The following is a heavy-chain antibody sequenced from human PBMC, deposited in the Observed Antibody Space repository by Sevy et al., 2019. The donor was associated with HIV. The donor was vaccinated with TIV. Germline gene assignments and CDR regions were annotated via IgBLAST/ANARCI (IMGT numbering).Heavy chain of an antibody. Sequence: GGSLRLSCAASGFTFRNYGMHWVRQAPGKGLEWVAIISYDGTDIYYADSVKGRFTISRANSKKTLYLQMNSLRPEDTAVYYCANSPYYYDSSGYYSPTGDAFDVWGQGTVVTVSS. CDR1: GFTFRNYG. V-gene: IGHV3-30*18. CDR2: ISYDGTDI. CDR3: ANSPYYYDSSGYYSPTGDAFDV. D-gene: IGHD3-22*01. J-gene: IGHJ3*01.